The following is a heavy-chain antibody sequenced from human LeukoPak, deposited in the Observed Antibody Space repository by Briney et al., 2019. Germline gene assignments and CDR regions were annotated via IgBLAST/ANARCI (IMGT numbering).Heavy chain of an antibody. J-gene: IGHJ4*02. CDR1: GFTFSSYW. Sequence: GGSLRLSCAAAGFTFSSYWMSWVRQAPGKGLEWVANIKQDGGERYYVDSVKGRFTISRDNAKNSLYLQMNSLRAEDTAVYYCARTPMIVVVSFDYWGQGTLVTVSS. CDR3: ARTPMIVVVSFDY. V-gene: IGHV3-7*01. D-gene: IGHD3-22*01. CDR2: IKQDGGER.